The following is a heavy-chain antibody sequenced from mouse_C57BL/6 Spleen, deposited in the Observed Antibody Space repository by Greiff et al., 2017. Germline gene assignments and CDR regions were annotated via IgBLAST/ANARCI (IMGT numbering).Heavy chain of an antibody. D-gene: IGHD3-2*02. CDR1: GYTFTDSN. CDR3: ARELRLPYYAMDY. J-gene: IGHJ4*01. Sequence: VQLQQSGPELVKPGASVKIPCKASGYTFTDSNMAWVKQSHGKSLEWIGDINPNNGGTIYNQKFKGKATLTVDKSSSTAYMELRSLTSEDAAVYYCARELRLPYYAMDYWGQGTSVTVSS. V-gene: IGHV1-18*01. CDR2: INPNNGGT.